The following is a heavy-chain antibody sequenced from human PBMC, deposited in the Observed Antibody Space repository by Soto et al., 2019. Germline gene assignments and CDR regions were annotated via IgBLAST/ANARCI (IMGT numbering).Heavy chain of an antibody. Sequence: QVQLVQSGAEVKKPGASVKVSCKASGYIFSSYPMHWVRQAPGQRLEWMGWINAGTGNPEYAQKFQDKIPITRARPASTVYIELSSLRAEDTAVDFCASAMIVVVTEYYFDHWGQGTLVTVSS. D-gene: IGHD3-22*01. CDR1: GYIFSSYP. V-gene: IGHV1-3*01. CDR2: INAGTGNP. J-gene: IGHJ4*02. CDR3: ASAMIVVVTEYYFDH.